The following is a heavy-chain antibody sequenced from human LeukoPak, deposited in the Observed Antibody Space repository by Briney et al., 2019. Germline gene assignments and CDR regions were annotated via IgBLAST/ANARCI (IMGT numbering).Heavy chain of an antibody. CDR3: ARPRSSWYLGAPSLNPQNYAFDI. Sequence: PGGSLRLSCAASGFTFSDYYMSWIRQAPGKGLEWVSYISSSGSTIYYADSVKGRFTISRDNAKNSLYLQMKRLRAEDTAVYYCARPRSSWYLGAPSLNPQNYAFDIWGQGTMVTVSS. D-gene: IGHD6-13*01. CDR1: GFTFSDYY. V-gene: IGHV3-11*04. CDR2: ISSSGSTI. J-gene: IGHJ3*02.